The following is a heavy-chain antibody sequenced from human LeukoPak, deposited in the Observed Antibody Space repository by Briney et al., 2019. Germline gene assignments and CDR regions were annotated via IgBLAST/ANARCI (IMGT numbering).Heavy chain of an antibody. D-gene: IGHD1-26*01. CDR2: INPSGGST. V-gene: IGHV1-46*01. CDR1: GYTFTSYY. J-gene: IGHJ4*02. Sequence: GASVKVSCKASGYTFTSYYMHWVRQAPGQGLECMGIINPSGGSTSYAQKFQGRVTMTRDMSTSTVYMELSSLRSEDTAVYYCARSRTKAGTWGAYFDYWGQGTLVTVSS. CDR3: ARSRTKAGTWGAYFDY.